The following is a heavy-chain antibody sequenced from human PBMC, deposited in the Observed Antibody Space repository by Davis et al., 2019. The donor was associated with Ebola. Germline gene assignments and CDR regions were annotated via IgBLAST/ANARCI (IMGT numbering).Heavy chain of an antibody. V-gene: IGHV3-30-3*01. D-gene: IGHD4-11*01. CDR1: GFTFSSYA. Sequence: GESLKISCAASGFTFSSYAMSWVRQAPGKGLEWVAVISYDGSNKYYADSVKGRFTISRDNSKNTLYLQMNSLRAEDTAVYYCAVYSNPLKPSEPHDYYYMDVWGKGTTVTVSS. J-gene: IGHJ6*03. CDR2: ISYDGSNK. CDR3: AVYSNPLKPSEPHDYYYMDV.